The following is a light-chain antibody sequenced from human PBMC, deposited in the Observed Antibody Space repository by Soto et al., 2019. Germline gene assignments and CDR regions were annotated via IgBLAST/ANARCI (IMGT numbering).Light chain of an antibody. CDR2: EVS. V-gene: IGLV2-14*01. CDR1: SSDVGGYNY. Sequence: QSALTQPASVSGSPGQSITISCTGTSSDVGGYNYVSWHQQHPGKAPKLMIYEVSNRPSGVSNXFSGSKSGNTASLTISGXQAEDXXDYYCSSYTSSSTDVFGTGTKVTVL. J-gene: IGLJ1*01. CDR3: SSYTSSSTDV.